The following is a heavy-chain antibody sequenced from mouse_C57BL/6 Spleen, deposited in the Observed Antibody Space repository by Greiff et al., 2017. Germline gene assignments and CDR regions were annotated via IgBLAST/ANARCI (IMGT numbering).Heavy chain of an antibody. V-gene: IGHV7-3*01. Sequence: VQLKESGGGLVQPGGSLSLSCAASGFTFTDYYMSWVRQPPGKALEWLGFIRNKANGYTTEYSASVKGRFTISRDNSQSILYLQMNALRAEDSATYYCARYEGYDDYYYAMDYWGQGTSVTVSS. CDR1: GFTFTDYY. D-gene: IGHD2-13*01. CDR3: ARYEGYDDYYYAMDY. CDR2: IRNKANGYTT. J-gene: IGHJ4*01.